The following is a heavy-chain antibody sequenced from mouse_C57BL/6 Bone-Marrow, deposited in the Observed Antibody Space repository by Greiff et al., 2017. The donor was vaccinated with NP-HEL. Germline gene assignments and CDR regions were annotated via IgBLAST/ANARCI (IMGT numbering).Heavy chain of an antibody. V-gene: IGHV1-52*01. J-gene: IGHJ2*01. D-gene: IGHD1-1*01. CDR3: ARLSPQLGSSPD. CDR2: IDPSDSET. Sequence: QVQLQQPGAELVRPGSSVKLSCKASGYTFTSYWMHWVKQRPIQGLEWIGNIDPSDSETHYNQKFKDKATLTVDKSSSTAYMQLSSLTSEDSAVYYCARLSPQLGSSPDWGQGTTLTVSS. CDR1: GYTFTSYW.